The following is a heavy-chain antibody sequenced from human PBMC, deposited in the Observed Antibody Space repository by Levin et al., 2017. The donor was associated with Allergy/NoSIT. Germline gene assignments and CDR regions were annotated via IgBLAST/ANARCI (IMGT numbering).Heavy chain of an antibody. CDR2: IYKDGST. CDR3: AKESSGNV. V-gene: IGHV3-66*01. CDR1: GFTVSDNY. J-gene: IGHJ3*01. Sequence: ETLSLTCAASGFTVSDNYMTWVRQSPGKGLEWVAMIYKDGSTYYADSVKARFAISRDNSKNTVYLQMNSLRAEDTAVYFCAKESSGNVWGQGIMVTVSS. D-gene: IGHD1-26*01.